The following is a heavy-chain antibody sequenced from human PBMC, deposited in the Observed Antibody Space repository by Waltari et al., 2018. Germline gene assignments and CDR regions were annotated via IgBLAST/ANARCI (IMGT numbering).Heavy chain of an antibody. CDR3: ARGVNYYAGFDY. J-gene: IGHJ4*02. V-gene: IGHV1-69*13. CDR2: IIPIFGTA. D-gene: IGHD1-26*01. CDR1: GGTFSSYA. Sequence: QVQLVQSGAEVKKPGSSVKVSCKASGGTFSSYAISWVRPAPGQGLEWIGGIIPIFGTANYAQKFQVRVTITADESTSTAYMELSSLRSEDTAVYYCARGVNYYAGFDYWGQGTLVTVSS.